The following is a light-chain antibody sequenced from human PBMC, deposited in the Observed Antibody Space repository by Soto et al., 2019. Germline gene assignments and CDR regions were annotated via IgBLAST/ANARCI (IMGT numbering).Light chain of an antibody. CDR1: HDIVIY. CDR2: YXS. V-gene: IGKV1-9*01. J-gene: IGKJ1*01. Sequence: IQLTQSPSSLTSSVGDRVTITXRASHDIVIYLSWYQQKPGXAPKXXXDYXSTLYGGGPSRLSGSGSGTEFTLTISSLHHDDFAIYYCQHYKSDSEAFGQGTKVDIK. CDR3: QHYKSDSEA.